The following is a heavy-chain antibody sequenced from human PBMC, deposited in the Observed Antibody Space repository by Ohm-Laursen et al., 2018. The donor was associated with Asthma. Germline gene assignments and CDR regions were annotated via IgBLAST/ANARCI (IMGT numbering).Heavy chain of an antibody. Sequence: SLRLSCSASGYTFSRYSIHWVRQIPGKGLEWVASISTASSFIYYADSVKGRFTISRDNAKNSLYLQMNSLRAEDTAVYYCARDSANYYDSSGYYLTPDYWGQGTLVTVSS. CDR1: GYTFSRYS. CDR3: ARDSANYYDSSGYYLTPDY. V-gene: IGHV3-21*01. D-gene: IGHD3-22*01. J-gene: IGHJ4*02. CDR2: ISTASSFI.